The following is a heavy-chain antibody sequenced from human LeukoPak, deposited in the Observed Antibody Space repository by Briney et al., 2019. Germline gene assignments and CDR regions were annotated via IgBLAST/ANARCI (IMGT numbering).Heavy chain of an antibody. J-gene: IGHJ4*02. V-gene: IGHV3-66*01. CDR1: GFTVSSNY. D-gene: IGHD2-21*02. Sequence: PGGSLRLSCSASGFTVSSNYMSWVRQAPGKGLEWVSVLYTVGNAYYADSVKGRFTFSRDTSKNRLYLQMNSLRAEDTAVYYCARVGGDCGGDCYSSTNDCWGQGTLVTVSS. CDR3: ARVGGDCGGDCYSSTNDC. CDR2: LYTVGNA.